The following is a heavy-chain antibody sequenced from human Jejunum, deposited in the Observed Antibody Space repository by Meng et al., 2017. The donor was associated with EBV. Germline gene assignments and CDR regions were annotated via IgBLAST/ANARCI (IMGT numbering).Heavy chain of an antibody. CDR1: TDFISSYEW. D-gene: IGHD1-14*01. J-gene: IGHJ4*02. V-gene: IGHV4-4*02. CDR3: ARASSERLLDY. CDR2: INQVGST. Sequence: QVQVQEWGPGLVKPSGTLSLTCAVSTDFISSYEWWSWVRQPPGKGLEWLGEINQVGSTYYNPSLKSRVTISIDTSKRQFSLRLNSMTAADTAVYYCARASSERLLDYWGQGTLVTVSS.